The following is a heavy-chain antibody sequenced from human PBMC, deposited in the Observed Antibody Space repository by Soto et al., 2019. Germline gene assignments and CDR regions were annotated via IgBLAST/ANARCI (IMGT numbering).Heavy chain of an antibody. CDR3: ARDRNGRGGIAVAGLRRDSYYYGMDV. CDR2: IYYSWST. Sequence: LPLTCTVSGGSISSGGYSCSWIRQHPGKGLEWIWYIYYSWSTYYNPSRKRRVTISVDTSKNQFSLKLSSVTAADTAVYYCARDRNGRGGIAVAGLRRDSYYYGMDVWGQGTTVT. CDR1: GGSISSGGYS. D-gene: IGHD6-19*01. V-gene: IGHV4-31*03. J-gene: IGHJ6*02.